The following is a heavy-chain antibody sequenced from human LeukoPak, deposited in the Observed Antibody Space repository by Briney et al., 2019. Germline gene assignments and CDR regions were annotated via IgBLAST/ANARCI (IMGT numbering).Heavy chain of an antibody. CDR3: ARESLGSVDPRGYSTTVSQDV. D-gene: IGHD4-17*01. Sequence: PGGSLRLSCAASGFTFDDYGMSWVRQAPGKGLEWVSGINWNGGSTGYADSVKGRFTISRDNAKNSLYLQMHSLRAEDTAVYYCARESLGSVDPRGYSTTVSQDVWGKGTTVTISS. CDR1: GFTFDDYG. CDR2: INWNGGST. J-gene: IGHJ6*03. V-gene: IGHV3-20*04.